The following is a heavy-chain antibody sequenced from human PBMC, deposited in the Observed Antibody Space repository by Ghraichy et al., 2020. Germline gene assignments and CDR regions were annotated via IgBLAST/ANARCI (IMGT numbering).Heavy chain of an antibody. V-gene: IGHV6-1*01. J-gene: IGHJ2*01. D-gene: IGHD3-3*01. Sequence: SQTLSLTCAISGDSVSSNSAAWNWIRQSPSRGLEWLGRTYYRSKWYNDYAVSVKSRITINPDTSKNQFSLKLNSVTPEDTAVYFCARGVAAREYAGYFYLWGRGTLVTVSS. CDR3: ARGVAAREYAGYFYL. CDR2: TYYRSKWYN. CDR1: GDSVSSNSAA.